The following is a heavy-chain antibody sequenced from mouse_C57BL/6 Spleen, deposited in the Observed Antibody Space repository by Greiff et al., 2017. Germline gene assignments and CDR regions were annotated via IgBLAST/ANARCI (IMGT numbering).Heavy chain of an antibody. Sequence: VQLQQPGAELVRPGSSVKLSCKASGYTFTSYWMHWVKQRPIQGLEWIGNIDPSDSETHYNQKFKDKATLTVDKSSSTAYMQLSSLTSEDSVVYYCARNYGSSYGWAMDYWGQGTSVTVSS. V-gene: IGHV1-52*01. CDR2: IDPSDSET. CDR3: ARNYGSSYGWAMDY. CDR1: GYTFTSYW. D-gene: IGHD1-1*01. J-gene: IGHJ4*01.